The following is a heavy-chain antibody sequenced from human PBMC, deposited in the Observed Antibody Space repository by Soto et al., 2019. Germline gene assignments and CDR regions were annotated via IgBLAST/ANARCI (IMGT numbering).Heavy chain of an antibody. D-gene: IGHD2-15*01. J-gene: IGHJ4*02. CDR1: GFTFSSYW. CDR3: ARPTSLGGNPFDY. CDR2: INSDGSST. V-gene: IGHV3-74*01. Sequence: GGSLRLSCAASGFTFSSYWMHWGRQAPGKGLVWVSRINSDGSSTTYADSVEGRFTTSRDNAKNTLYLKMNSLRAEDTAVYYCARPTSLGGNPFDYWGQGALVTVSS.